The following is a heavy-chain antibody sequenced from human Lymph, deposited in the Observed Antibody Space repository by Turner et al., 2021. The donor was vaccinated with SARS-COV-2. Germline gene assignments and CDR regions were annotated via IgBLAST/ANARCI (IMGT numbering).Heavy chain of an antibody. J-gene: IGHJ4*02. Sequence: EVQLVKSGGGLIQPGGSLRLSCAASGFIVSSNYMSWVRQAPGKGLEWVSIIYSGGSTYYADSVKGRFTISRDNSKNTLYLQMNSLRAEDTAVYYCARVLPYGDYFDYWGQGTLVTVSS. V-gene: IGHV3-53*01. CDR2: IYSGGST. CDR3: ARVLPYGDYFDY. D-gene: IGHD4-17*01. CDR1: GFIVSSNY.